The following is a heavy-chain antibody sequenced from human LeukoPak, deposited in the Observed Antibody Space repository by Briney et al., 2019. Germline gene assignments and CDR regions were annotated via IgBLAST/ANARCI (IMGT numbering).Heavy chain of an antibody. V-gene: IGHV3-30*01. CDR3: ARGPTYFYDSSGYLDY. CDR2: ISYDGSNK. Sequence: GRSLRLSCAASGFTFSSYAMHWVRQAPGKGLEWVAVISYDGSNKYYADSVKGRFTISRDNSKNTLYLQMNSLRAEDTAVYYCARGPTYFYDSSGYLDYWGQGTLATVSS. CDR1: GFTFSSYA. J-gene: IGHJ4*02. D-gene: IGHD3-22*01.